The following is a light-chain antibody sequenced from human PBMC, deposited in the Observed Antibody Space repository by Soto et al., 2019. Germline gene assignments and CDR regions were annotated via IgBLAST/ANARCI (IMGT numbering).Light chain of an antibody. CDR2: ATS. CDR1: QSIGNY. J-gene: IGKJ4*01. V-gene: IGKV3-11*01. CDR3: QQYNNWPPLT. Sequence: EVVLTQSPATLSLSPGEGATLSCRASQSIGNYLAWYQQKPGQAPRLLIYATSNRATGIPARFSGSGSGTDFTLTISSLEPEDFAVYYCQQYNNWPPLTFGGGTKVAIK.